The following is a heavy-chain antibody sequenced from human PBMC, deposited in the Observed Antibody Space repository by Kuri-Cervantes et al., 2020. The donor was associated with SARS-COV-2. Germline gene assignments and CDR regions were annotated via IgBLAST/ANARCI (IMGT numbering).Heavy chain of an antibody. CDR3: AKGGYSYGYAGHFDY. Sequence: GESLKISCAASGFTFSSYGMHWVRQAPGKGLEWVAVISYDGSNKYYADSVKGRFTNSRDNSKNTLYLQMNSLRAEDTAVYYCAKGGYSYGYAGHFDYWGQGTLVTVSS. CDR1: GFTFSSYG. V-gene: IGHV3-30*18. CDR2: ISYDGSNK. J-gene: IGHJ4*02. D-gene: IGHD5-18*01.